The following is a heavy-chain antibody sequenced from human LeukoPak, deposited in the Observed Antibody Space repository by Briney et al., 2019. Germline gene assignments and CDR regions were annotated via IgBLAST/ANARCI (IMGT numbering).Heavy chain of an antibody. CDR3: ARKENVYYYFDY. Sequence: SETLSLTCTVSGGSINTYYWSWIRQPPGKGLEWIGYMYNSGSTKYNPSLKSRVTISVDTSKNQFSLKLTSVTAVDTAVYYCARKENVYYYFDYWGQGTLVTVSS. J-gene: IGHJ4*02. D-gene: IGHD3-10*01. CDR2: MYNSGST. CDR1: GGSINTYY. V-gene: IGHV4-59*01.